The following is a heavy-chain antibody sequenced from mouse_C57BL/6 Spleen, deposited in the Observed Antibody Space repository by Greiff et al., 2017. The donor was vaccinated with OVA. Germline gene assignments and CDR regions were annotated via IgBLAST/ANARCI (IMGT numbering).Heavy chain of an antibody. CDR1: GYSITSGYY. CDR3: ARDDGYHDY. Sequence: EVQLQESGPGLVKPSQSLSLTCSVTGYSITSGYYWNWIRQFPGNKLEWMGYIRNDGSNNYNPSLKNRISITHDTSKNQFFLKLNSVTTEDTATYYCARDDGYHDYWGQGTTLTVSS. CDR2: IRNDGSN. J-gene: IGHJ2*01. V-gene: IGHV3-6*01. D-gene: IGHD2-3*01.